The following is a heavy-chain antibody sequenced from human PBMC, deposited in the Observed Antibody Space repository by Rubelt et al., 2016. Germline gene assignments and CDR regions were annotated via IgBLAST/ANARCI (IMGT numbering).Heavy chain of an antibody. CDR2: IIPILGIA. CDR1: GGTFSSYA. Sequence: QVQLVQSGAEVKKPGSSVKVSCKASGGTFSSYAISWVRQAPGQGLEWMGRIIPILGIANYRKKLQGRVESTADKSTRTAYMELSSLSSEDTAVYYCASLQYSSGWYSDYWGQGTLVTVSS. CDR3: ASLQYSSGWYSDY. D-gene: IGHD6-19*01. V-gene: IGHV1-69*04. J-gene: IGHJ4*02.